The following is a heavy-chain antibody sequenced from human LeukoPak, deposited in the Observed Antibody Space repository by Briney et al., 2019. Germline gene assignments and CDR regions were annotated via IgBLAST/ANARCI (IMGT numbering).Heavy chain of an antibody. Sequence: SVTVSCKTSRGPFSSHAINWVRQAPGQGLEWVGRITPILGLRNYAQKFQGRVTITADKSTTTVSMDLTSLTAEDTAVYFCARGRGSRPAFNGDYLDYWGQVTLVTVTS. CDR2: ITPILGLR. D-gene: IGHD2-15*01. V-gene: IGHV1-69*04. CDR3: ARGRGSRPAFNGDYLDY. CDR1: RGPFSSHA. J-gene: IGHJ4*02.